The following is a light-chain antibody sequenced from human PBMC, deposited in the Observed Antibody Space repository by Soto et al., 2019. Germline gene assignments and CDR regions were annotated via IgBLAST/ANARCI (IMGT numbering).Light chain of an antibody. V-gene: IGKV3-20*01. CDR2: GAS. CDR3: QQYCSSLPYT. CDR1: QSVSSSY. J-gene: IGKJ2*01. Sequence: EIVLTQSPGTLSLSPGERATRSCRASQSVSSSYLAWYQQKPGQAPRLLIYGASSRATGIPDRFSGSGSGTDFTLTISRLEPEDFAVYYCQQYCSSLPYTFGQGTKLEIK.